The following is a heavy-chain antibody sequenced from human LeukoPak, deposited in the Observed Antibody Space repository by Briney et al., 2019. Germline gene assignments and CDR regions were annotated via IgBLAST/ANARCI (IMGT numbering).Heavy chain of an antibody. D-gene: IGHD1-26*01. Sequence: PSETLSLTCTVSGGSISSGSYYWSWIRQPAGKGLEWIGRIYTSGSTNYNPSLKSRVTISVDTSKNQFSLKLSSVTAADTAVYYCARDSSGSLEDAFDIWGQGTMVTVSS. V-gene: IGHV4-61*02. CDR1: GGSISSGSYY. J-gene: IGHJ3*02. CDR2: IYTSGST. CDR3: ARDSSGSLEDAFDI.